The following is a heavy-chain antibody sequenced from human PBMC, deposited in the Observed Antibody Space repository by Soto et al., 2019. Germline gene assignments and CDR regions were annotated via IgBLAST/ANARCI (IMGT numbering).Heavy chain of an antibody. J-gene: IGHJ2*01. Sequence: QVQLVESGGGVVQPGRSLRLSCAASGFTFSSYAMHWVRQAPGKGLEWVAVISYDGSNKYYADSVKGLFTISRDNPKNVLDLQMNSLRAEDTAWYYSARPLWRNGYNWGYFDLWGRGALVSGSS. CDR3: ARPLWRNGYNWGYFDL. V-gene: IGHV3-30-3*01. CDR1: GFTFSSYA. D-gene: IGHD5-12*01. CDR2: ISYDGSNK.